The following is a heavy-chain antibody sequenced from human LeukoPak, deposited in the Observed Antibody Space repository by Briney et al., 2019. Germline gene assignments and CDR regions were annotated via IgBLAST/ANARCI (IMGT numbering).Heavy chain of an antibody. V-gene: IGHV3-30-3*01. Sequence: PGRSLRLSCAASGFTFSSYAMHWVRQAPGKGLEWVAVISYDGSNKYYADSVKGRFTISRDNSKNTLYLQMNSLRAEDTAVYYCARDLYRFDYWGQGTLVTVSS. CDR1: GFTFSSYA. D-gene: IGHD2-8*01. CDR3: ARDLYRFDY. J-gene: IGHJ4*02. CDR2: ISYDGSNK.